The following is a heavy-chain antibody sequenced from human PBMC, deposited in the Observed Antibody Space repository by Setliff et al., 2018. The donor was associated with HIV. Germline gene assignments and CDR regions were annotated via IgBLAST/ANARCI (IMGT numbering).Heavy chain of an antibody. CDR1: GYSLSTYA. J-gene: IGHJ6*03. V-gene: IGHV1-18*01. D-gene: IGHD2-8*01. CDR3: VRLTADRTNYYYYMDV. CDR2: IVSNNGNR. Sequence: ASVKVSCKASGYSLSTYAISWVRQAPGQGLEWMGWIVSNNGNRNFVQKFRGRVTMTTDISTNTAYMEVRSLSFDDTAVYYCVRLTADRTNYYYYMDVWGKGTTVTVSS.